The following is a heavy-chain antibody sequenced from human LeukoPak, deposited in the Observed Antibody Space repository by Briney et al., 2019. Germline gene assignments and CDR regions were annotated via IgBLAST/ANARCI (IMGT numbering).Heavy chain of an antibody. D-gene: IGHD1-20*01. Sequence: GASVKVSCKTSGYTFTRYGISWERQAPGQGLEWMGWISPYNGNTNYAQKFQGRVTMTTDTSTSTAYMELRSLRSDDTAVYYCARERESAVYLETCDYWGQGTLVTVSS. V-gene: IGHV1-18*01. CDR3: ARERESAVYLETCDY. CDR2: ISPYNGNT. J-gene: IGHJ4*02. CDR1: GYTFTRYG.